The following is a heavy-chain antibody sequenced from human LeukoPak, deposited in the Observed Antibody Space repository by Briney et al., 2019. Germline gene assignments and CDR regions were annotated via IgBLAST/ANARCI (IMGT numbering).Heavy chain of an antibody. CDR3: AKDRTPDFWYSNWFDP. D-gene: IGHD3-3*01. V-gene: IGHV3-30*18. J-gene: IGHJ5*02. CDR2: ISYDGSNK. Sequence: GRSLRLSCAASGFTFSSYGMHWVRRAPGKGLEWVAVISYDGSNKYYADSVKGRFTISRDNSKNTLYLQMNSLRAEDTAVYYCAKDRTPDFWYSNWFDPWGQGTLVTVSS. CDR1: GFTFSSYG.